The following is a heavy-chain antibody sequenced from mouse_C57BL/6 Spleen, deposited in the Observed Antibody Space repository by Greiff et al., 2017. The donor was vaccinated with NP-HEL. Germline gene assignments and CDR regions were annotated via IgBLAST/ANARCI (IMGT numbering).Heavy chain of an antibody. J-gene: IGHJ3*01. CDR2: IRSKSNNYAT. Sequence: DVQLQESGGGLVQPKGSLKLSCAASGFSFNTYAMNWVRQAPGKGLEWVARIRSKSNNYATYYADSVKDRFTISRDDSESMLYLQMNNLKTEDTAMYYCVRHDGYLAGFAYWGQGTLVTVSA. D-gene: IGHD2-3*01. CDR1: GFSFNTYA. CDR3: VRHDGYLAGFAY. V-gene: IGHV10-1*01.